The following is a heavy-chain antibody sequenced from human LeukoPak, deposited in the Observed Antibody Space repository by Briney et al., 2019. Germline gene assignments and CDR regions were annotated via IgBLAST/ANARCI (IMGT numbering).Heavy chain of an antibody. CDR3: ARATPKYGSGRGGLDY. Sequence: SETLSLTCAVYGGSFSGYYWSWIRQPPGKGLEWIGEINHSGSTNYNPSLKGRVTTSVDTSKNQFSLKLSSVTAADTAVYYCARATPKYGSGRGGLDYWGQGTLVTVSS. CDR2: INHSGST. D-gene: IGHD3-10*01. CDR1: GGSFSGYY. V-gene: IGHV4-34*01. J-gene: IGHJ4*02.